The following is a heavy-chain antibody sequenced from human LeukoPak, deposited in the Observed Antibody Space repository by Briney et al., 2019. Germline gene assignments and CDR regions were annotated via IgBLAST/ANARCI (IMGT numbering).Heavy chain of an antibody. J-gene: IGHJ5*02. V-gene: IGHV1-18*01. CDR2: ISAYNGNT. Sequence: ASVKVSCKASGYTFTSYGISWVRQAPGQGLEWMGWISAYNGNTNYAQKLQGRVTMTTDTSTSTAHMELRSLRSDDTAVYYCAIHTRGYSYGYNWFDPWGQGTLVTVSS. D-gene: IGHD5-18*01. CDR3: AIHTRGYSYGYNWFDP. CDR1: GYTFTSYG.